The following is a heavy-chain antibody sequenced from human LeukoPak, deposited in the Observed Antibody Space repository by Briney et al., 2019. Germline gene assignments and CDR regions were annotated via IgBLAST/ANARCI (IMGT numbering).Heavy chain of an antibody. V-gene: IGHV4-34*01. D-gene: IGHD4-17*01. CDR2: IYYSGST. J-gene: IGHJ5*02. CDR1: GGSFSGYY. CDR3: ARGGDYGDLNWFDP. Sequence: SETLSLTCAVYGGSFSGYYWSWIRQPPGKGLEWIGYIYYSGSTYYNPPLKSRVTISVDTSKNQFSLKLSSVTAADTAVYYCARGGDYGDLNWFDPWGQGTLVTVSS.